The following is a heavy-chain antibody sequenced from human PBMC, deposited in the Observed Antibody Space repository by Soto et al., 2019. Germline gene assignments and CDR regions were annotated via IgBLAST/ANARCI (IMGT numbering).Heavy chain of an antibody. Sequence: SETLSLTCAVYGGSFSGYYWSWIRQPPGKGLEWIGEINHSGSTNYNPSLKSRVTISVDTSKNQFSLKLSSVTAADTAVYYCARFIAAARTIYYYYYYGMDVWGQGTTVTVSS. CDR3: ARFIAAARTIYYYYYYGMDV. J-gene: IGHJ6*02. CDR2: INHSGST. V-gene: IGHV4-34*01. CDR1: GGSFSGYY. D-gene: IGHD6-13*01.